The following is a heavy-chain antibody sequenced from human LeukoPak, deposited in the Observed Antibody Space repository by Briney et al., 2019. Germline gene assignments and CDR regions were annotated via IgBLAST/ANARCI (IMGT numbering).Heavy chain of an antibody. CDR3: ARGDYDILTGYYPGAY. D-gene: IGHD3-9*01. J-gene: IGHJ4*02. V-gene: IGHV4-39*01. CDR2: IYYSGST. CDR1: GGSISSSSYY. Sequence: SETLSLTCTVSGGSISSSSYYWGWIRQPPGKGLEWIGSIYYSGSTYYNPSLKSRVTISVDTSKNQFSLKLSSVTAADTAVYYCARGDYDILTGYYPGAYWGQGTLVTVSS.